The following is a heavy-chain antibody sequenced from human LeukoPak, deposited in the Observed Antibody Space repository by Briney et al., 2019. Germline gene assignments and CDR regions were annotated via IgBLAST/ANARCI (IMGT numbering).Heavy chain of an antibody. V-gene: IGHV4-34*01. J-gene: IGHJ5*02. D-gene: IGHD4-23*01. CDR3: ARADYGDNSGPIWFDP. Sequence: SETLSLTCAVYGGSFSGYYWSWIRPPPGKGLEWIGEINHSGSTNYNPSLKSRVTISVDTSKNQFSLKLSSVTAADTAVYYCARADYGDNSGPIWFDPWGQGTLVTVSS. CDR2: INHSGST. CDR1: GGSFSGYY.